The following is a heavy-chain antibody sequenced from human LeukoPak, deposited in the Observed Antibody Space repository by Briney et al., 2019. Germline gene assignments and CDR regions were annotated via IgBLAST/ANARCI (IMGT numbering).Heavy chain of an antibody. CDR2: IYTSGST. Sequence: SETLSLTCTVSGGSISSSSYYWSWIRQPAGKGLEWIGRIYTSGSTNYNPSLKSRVTMSVDTSKNQFSLKLSSVTAADTAVYYCARPSRVSSWYGYFDLWGRGTLVTVSS. J-gene: IGHJ2*01. CDR3: ARPSRVSSWYGYFDL. CDR1: GGSISSSSYY. D-gene: IGHD6-13*01. V-gene: IGHV4-61*02.